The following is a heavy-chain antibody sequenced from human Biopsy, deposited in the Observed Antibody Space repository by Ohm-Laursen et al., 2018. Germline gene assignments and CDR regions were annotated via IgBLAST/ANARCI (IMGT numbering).Heavy chain of an antibody. CDR1: GFTLSSDS. CDR3: ARSRGSSGIATIYYYGMDV. V-gene: IGHV3-21*01. D-gene: IGHD3-10*01. CDR2: ISSSSDNI. J-gene: IGHJ6*02. Sequence: SLRLSCTAPGFTLSSDSMNWVCQTPGKGLEWVSTISSSSDNIYYVDSVKGRFTISRDNAKNSQYLQMNSLRAEDTAVYYCARSRGSSGIATIYYYGMDVWGQGTTVTVSS.